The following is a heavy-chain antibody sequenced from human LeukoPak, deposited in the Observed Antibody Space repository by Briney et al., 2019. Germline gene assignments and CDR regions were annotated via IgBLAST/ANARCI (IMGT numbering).Heavy chain of an antibody. CDR3: AREPYYYDSSGYYYAFDY. CDR1: GYTFTSYG. CDR2: ISAYNGNT. V-gene: IGHV1-18*01. Sequence: ASVKVSCKASGYTFTSYGISWVRQAPGQGLEWMGCISAYNGNTNYAQKLQGRVTMTTDTSTSTAYMELRSLRSDDTAVYYCAREPYYYDSSGYYYAFDYWGQGTLVTVSS. J-gene: IGHJ4*02. D-gene: IGHD3-22*01.